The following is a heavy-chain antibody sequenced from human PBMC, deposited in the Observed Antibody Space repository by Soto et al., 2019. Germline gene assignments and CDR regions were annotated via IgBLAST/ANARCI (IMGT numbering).Heavy chain of an antibody. Sequence: GGSLRLSCAASGFTFSDYYMSWIRQAPGKGLEWVSYISSSGSTIYYADSVKGRFTISRDNAKNSLYLQMNSLRAEDTAVYYCARARRILLNWFDPWGQGTLVTVSS. D-gene: IGHD2-15*01. CDR3: ARARRILLNWFDP. CDR1: GFTFSDYY. CDR2: ISSSGSTI. V-gene: IGHV3-11*01. J-gene: IGHJ5*02.